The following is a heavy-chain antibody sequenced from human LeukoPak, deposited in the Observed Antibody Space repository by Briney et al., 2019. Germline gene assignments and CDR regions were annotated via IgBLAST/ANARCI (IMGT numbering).Heavy chain of an antibody. D-gene: IGHD6-19*01. CDR3: AKYSSGPYYYYGMDV. V-gene: IGHV4-61*01. CDR2: IHYSGNT. Sequence: SETLSLTCTVSGVSVRTNNYYWSWIRQPPGEGLEWIGYIHYSGNTNYNTSLKSRVTISVDTSKNQFSLKLSSVTAADTAVYYCAKYSSGPYYYYGMDVWGQGTTVTISS. J-gene: IGHJ6*02. CDR1: GVSVRTNNYY.